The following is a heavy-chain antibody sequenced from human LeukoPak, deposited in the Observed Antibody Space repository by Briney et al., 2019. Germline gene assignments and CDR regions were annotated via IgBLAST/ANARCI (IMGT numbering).Heavy chain of an antibody. V-gene: IGHV4-39*07. CDR1: GGSISSGGYY. CDR3: TREDYGDASIDY. Sequence: SETLSLTCTVSGGSISSGGYYWDWIRQPPGKGLEWIGSIYYSGSTYYNPSLKSQVTMAVDTSKNQFSLRLTSVTAADTAVYFCTREDYGDASIDYWGQGTLVTVSS. CDR2: IYYSGST. J-gene: IGHJ4*02. D-gene: IGHD4-17*01.